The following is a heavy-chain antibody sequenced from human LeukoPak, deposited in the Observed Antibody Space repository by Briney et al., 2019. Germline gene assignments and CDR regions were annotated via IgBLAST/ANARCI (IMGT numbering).Heavy chain of an antibody. CDR3: ARAYSSGWSGANYYYGMDV. D-gene: IGHD6-19*01. CDR1: GFTFSSYA. CDR2: ISYDGSNK. V-gene: IGHV3-30*04. Sequence: GGSLRLSCAASGFTFSSYAMHWVRQAPGKGLEWVAVISYDGSNKYYADSVKGRFTISRDNSKHTLYLQMNSLRAEDTAVYYCARAYSSGWSGANYYYGMDVWGKGTTVTVSS. J-gene: IGHJ6*04.